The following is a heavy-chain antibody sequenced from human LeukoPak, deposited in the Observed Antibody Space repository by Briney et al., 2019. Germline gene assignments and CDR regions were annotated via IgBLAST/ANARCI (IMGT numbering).Heavy chain of an antibody. D-gene: IGHD1-7*01. V-gene: IGHV1-69*13. Sequence: SVKVSCKASGGTFSSHSFNWVRQAPGQGLEWLGGIIPKSSTTKYAQNFQGRVTITVDESTSTAFIELRSLRSEDTAVYYCATDGSGTTWDAFDIWGQGTMVTVSS. CDR2: IIPKSSTT. CDR1: GGTFSSHS. J-gene: IGHJ3*02. CDR3: ATDGSGTTWDAFDI.